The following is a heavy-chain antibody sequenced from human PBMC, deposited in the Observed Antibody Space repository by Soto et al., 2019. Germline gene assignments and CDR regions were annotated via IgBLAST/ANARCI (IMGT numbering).Heavy chain of an antibody. J-gene: IGHJ6*02. CDR2: IFSNDEK. D-gene: IGHD6-13*01. CDR1: GFSLSNARMG. Sequence: SGPTLVNPTETLTLTCTVSGFSLSNARMGVSWIRQPPGKALEWLAHIFSNDEKSYSTSLKSRLTISKDTSKSQVVLTMTNMDPVDTATYYCARTHSRHYYYYGMDVWGQGTTVTVSS. CDR3: ARTHSRHYYYYGMDV. V-gene: IGHV2-26*01.